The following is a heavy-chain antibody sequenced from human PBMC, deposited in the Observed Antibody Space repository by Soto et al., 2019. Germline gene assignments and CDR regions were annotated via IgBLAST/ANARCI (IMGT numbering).Heavy chain of an antibody. CDR2: IYYSGST. CDR3: ATAPRIAAAGTKKYYFDY. Sequence: PSETLSLTCTVSGGSISSGGYYWSWIRQHPGKGLEWIGYIYYSGSTYYNPSLKSRVTISVDTSKNQFSLKLSSVTAADTAVYYWATAPRIAAAGTKKYYFDYGGRGTRAPVPS. J-gene: IGHJ4*02. V-gene: IGHV4-31*03. D-gene: IGHD6-13*01. CDR1: GGSISSGGYY.